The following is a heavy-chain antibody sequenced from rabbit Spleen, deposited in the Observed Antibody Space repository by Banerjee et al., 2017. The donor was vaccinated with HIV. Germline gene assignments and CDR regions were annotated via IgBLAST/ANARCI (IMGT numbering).Heavy chain of an antibody. Sequence: QEQLVESGGGLVQPGGSLTLSCKASAFDFSSGGVSWVRQAPGKGLEWITCINIATGKPVYATWASGRFTISRTSSTTVTLRMTSLTAADRATYFCARDLVGVIGWNFYLWGPGTLVTVS. J-gene: IGHJ4*01. D-gene: IGHD1-1*01. CDR2: INIATGKP. CDR1: AFDFSSGG. CDR3: ARDLVGVIGWNFYL. V-gene: IGHV1S45*01.